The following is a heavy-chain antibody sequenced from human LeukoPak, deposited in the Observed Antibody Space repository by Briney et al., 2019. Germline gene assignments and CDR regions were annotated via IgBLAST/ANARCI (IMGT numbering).Heavy chain of an antibody. Sequence: ASVRLSCKTSVSFFSASQMHWMRQAPGHGLEWMGWIDRNSRGTTIAQKFQGRVTMTRDTSMSTVYMEVTGLTSDDTAIYFCARGDSWYLGLVYWGEGTLVTVSS. D-gene: IGHD6-13*01. V-gene: IGHV1-2*02. CDR1: VSFFSASQ. CDR3: ARGDSWYLGLVY. J-gene: IGHJ4*02. CDR2: IDRNSRGT.